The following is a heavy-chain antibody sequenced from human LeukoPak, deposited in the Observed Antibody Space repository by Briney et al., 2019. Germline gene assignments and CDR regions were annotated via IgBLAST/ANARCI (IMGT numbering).Heavy chain of an antibody. CDR3: AGVSDYYYYMDL. V-gene: IGHV4-59*01. CDR1: GGSISSYY. CDR2: IYYSGST. J-gene: IGHJ6*03. Sequence: SETLSLTCTVSGGSISSYYWSWIRQPPGKGLEWIGYIYYSGSTNYNPSLKSRVTISVDTSKNQFSLKLSSVTAADTAVYYCAGVSDYYYYMDLWGKGTTVTVSS.